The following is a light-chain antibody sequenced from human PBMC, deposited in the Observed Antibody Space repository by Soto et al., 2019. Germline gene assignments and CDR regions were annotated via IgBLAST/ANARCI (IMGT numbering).Light chain of an antibody. CDR3: QQYNKWPLT. CDR2: GAS. CDR1: QSVSIY. V-gene: IGKV3-15*01. J-gene: IGKJ1*01. Sequence: EIVMTQSPATLSVSPGDRATLSCRACQSVSIYLAWYQQTPGQAPRLLIYGASPRATGIQVRFSGSASGTEFTLTISSLQSEDFTVYYCQQYNKWPLTFGQGTKVEIK.